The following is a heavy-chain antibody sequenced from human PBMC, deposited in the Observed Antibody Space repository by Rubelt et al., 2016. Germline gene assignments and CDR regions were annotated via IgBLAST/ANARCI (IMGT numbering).Heavy chain of an antibody. Sequence: QLQLQESGPGLVKPSETLSLTCTVSGASISSSSYYWGWIRQPPGKGLEWIGIISYSGSTYYSPSLKSRVTISVDTSKNQFSLKLRSVTAADTAVYYCARSYYYGSGTYFWFFDLWGRGTLVTVSS. CDR1: GASISSSSYY. CDR3: ARSYYYGSGTYFWFFDL. D-gene: IGHD3-10*01. V-gene: IGHV4-39*01. CDR2: ISYSGST. J-gene: IGHJ2*01.